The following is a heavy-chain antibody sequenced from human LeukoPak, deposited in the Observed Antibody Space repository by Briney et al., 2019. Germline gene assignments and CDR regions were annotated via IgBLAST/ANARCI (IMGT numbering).Heavy chain of an antibody. D-gene: IGHD2-15*01. CDR1: VYTFTDYY. CDR3: ARDDFLGSSCYDY. CDR2: INPNSGGT. J-gene: IGHJ4*02. V-gene: IGHV1-2*02. Sequence: GSVNVSFKASVYTFTDYYMHWVGQAPGQGLEGMGWINPNSGGTNYAQKFQGRVTMTRDTSISTAYMELSRLRSDDTAVYYCARDDFLGSSCYDYWGQGTLVTVSS.